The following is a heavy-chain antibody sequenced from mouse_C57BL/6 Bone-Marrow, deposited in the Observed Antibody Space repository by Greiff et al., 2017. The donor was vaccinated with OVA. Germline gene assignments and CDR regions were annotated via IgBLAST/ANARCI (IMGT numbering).Heavy chain of an antibody. CDR1: GFTFSSYT. CDR3: ARHRWLLRAMDY. V-gene: IGHV5-9*01. CDR2: ISGGGGNT. J-gene: IGHJ4*01. D-gene: IGHD2-3*01. Sequence: EVQGVESGGGLVKPGGSLKLSCAASGFTFSSYTMSWVRQTPEKRLEWVATISGGGGNTYYPDSVKGRFTISRDNAKNTLYLQMSSLRSEDTALYYCARHRWLLRAMDYWGQGPSVTVSS.